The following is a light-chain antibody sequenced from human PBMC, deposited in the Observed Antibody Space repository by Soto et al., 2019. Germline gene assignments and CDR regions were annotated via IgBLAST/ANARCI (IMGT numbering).Light chain of an antibody. J-gene: IGKJ5*01. CDR1: QSVSSY. Sequence: EIVLTQSPATLSLSPGERATLSCRASQSVSSYLAWYQQKPGQAPRLLIYDASNRATGIPARFSGSGSGTDFPLTISSLEPEDFAVYYCQQRSNWPPGVITFGQGTRLEIK. V-gene: IGKV3-11*01. CDR2: DAS. CDR3: QQRSNWPPGVIT.